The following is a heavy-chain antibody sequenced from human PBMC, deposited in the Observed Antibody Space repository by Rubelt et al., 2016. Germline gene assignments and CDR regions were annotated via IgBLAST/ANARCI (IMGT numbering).Heavy chain of an antibody. V-gene: IGHV3-9*01. CDR2: ISWNSGSI. D-gene: IGHD6-13*01. J-gene: IGHJ4*02. CDR3: AKHIAAPPFDY. Sequence: VRQAPGKGLEWVSGISWNSGSIGYADSVKGRFTISRDNAKNSLYLQMNSLRAEDTAVYYCAKHIAAPPFDYWGQGTLVTVSS.